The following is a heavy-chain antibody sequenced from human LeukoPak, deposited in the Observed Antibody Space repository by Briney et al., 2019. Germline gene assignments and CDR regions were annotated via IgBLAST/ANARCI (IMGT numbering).Heavy chain of an antibody. CDR2: ISYMGDHR. CDR3: GKAFPPLRVAAAGDY. V-gene: IGHV3-21*06. CDR1: GFTFSDCA. J-gene: IGHJ4*02. Sequence: GGSLRLSCTASGFTFSDCAMNWFRQAPGNGLQWVSSISYMGDHRYYADSAKGRFTISRDNAKNSLCLQMDNLRADDTAVYYCGKAFPPLRVAAAGDYWGQGTLVTVSS. D-gene: IGHD6-25*01.